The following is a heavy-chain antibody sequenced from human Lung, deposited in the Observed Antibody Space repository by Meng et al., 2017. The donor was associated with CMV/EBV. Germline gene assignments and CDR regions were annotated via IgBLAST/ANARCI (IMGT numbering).Heavy chain of an antibody. CDR3: ARVVTALWGYYFDY. CDR1: GGASSSSNW. D-gene: IGHD2-21*02. Sequence: QVRLQESGPGLVNPSGTLSLTCSVSGGASSSSNWWSWVRQPPGKGLEWIGEIYHSGSTNYNPSLKSRVTISVDKSKNQYSLNLSSVTAADTAVYYCARVVTALWGYYFDYWGQGTLVTVSS. CDR2: IYHSGST. J-gene: IGHJ4*02. V-gene: IGHV4-4*02.